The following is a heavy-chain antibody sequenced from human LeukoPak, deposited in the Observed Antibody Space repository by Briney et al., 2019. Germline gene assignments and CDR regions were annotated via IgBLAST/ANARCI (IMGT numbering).Heavy chain of an antibody. CDR3: ARDSGAYDSSGYFDY. CDR1: GFTFSSYS. J-gene: IGHJ4*02. D-gene: IGHD3-22*01. V-gene: IGHV3-21*01. CDR2: ISSSSSYI. Sequence: GGSLRLSCAASGFTFSSYSMNWVRQAPGKGLEWVSSISSSSSYIYYADSVKGRFTISRDNAKNSLYLQMNSLRAEDTAVYYCARDSGAYDSSGYFDYWGQGTLVTVSS.